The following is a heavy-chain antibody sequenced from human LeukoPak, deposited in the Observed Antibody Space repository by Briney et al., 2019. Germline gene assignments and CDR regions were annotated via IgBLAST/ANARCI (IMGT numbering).Heavy chain of an antibody. CDR2: IYYSGST. J-gene: IGHJ4*02. CDR1: GGSISSYY. V-gene: IGHV4-59*01. D-gene: IGHD5-18*01. CDR3: ARDSVDTAMEHYFDY. Sequence: PSETLSLTCTVSGGSISSYYWSWIRQPPGKGLEWIGYIYYSGSTNYNPPLKSRVTISVDTSKNQFSLKLSSVTAADTAVYYCARDSVDTAMEHYFDYWGQGTLVTVSS.